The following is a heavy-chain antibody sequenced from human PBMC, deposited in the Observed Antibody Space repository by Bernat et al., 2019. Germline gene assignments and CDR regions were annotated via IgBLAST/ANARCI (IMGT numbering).Heavy chain of an antibody. CDR1: GYSFTSYW. Sequence: EVQLVQSGAEVKKPGESLKISCKGSGYSFTSYWIGWVRQMPGKGLEWMGIIYPGDSDTRYSPSFQGQVTISADKSISTAYLQWSSLKASDTAMYYCARHGGAHHDYGDYLVQDPDAFDIWGQGTMVTVSS. CDR3: ARHGGAHHDYGDYLVQDPDAFDI. CDR2: IYPGDSDT. V-gene: IGHV5-51*01. J-gene: IGHJ3*02. D-gene: IGHD4-17*01.